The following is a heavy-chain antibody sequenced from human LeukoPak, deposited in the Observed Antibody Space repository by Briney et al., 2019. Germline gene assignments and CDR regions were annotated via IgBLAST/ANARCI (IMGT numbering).Heavy chain of an antibody. CDR3: ARRSRLVNNKQYYYYYGMDV. Sequence: PSETLSLTCTVSGGSISSSSYYWGWIRQPPGKGLEWIGSIYYSGSTYYNPSLKSRVTISVDTSKNQFSLKLSSVTAADTAVYYCARRSRLVNNKQYYYYYGMDVWGQGTTVTVSS. J-gene: IGHJ6*02. CDR1: GGSISSSSYY. D-gene: IGHD3-9*01. CDR2: IYYSGST. V-gene: IGHV4-39*07.